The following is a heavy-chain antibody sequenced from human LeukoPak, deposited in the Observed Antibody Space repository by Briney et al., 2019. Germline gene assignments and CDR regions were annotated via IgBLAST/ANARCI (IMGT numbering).Heavy chain of an antibody. V-gene: IGHV1-46*01. CDR1: GNIFTNYH. CDR3: ATEAPGSYRFDN. Sequence: ASVKVSCKASGNIFTNYHLHWLRLAPGRGLEWMGAVYTDGGTITNTRSFQDRVTMTRDVSTRTVYMELSSLNSEDTAVYYCATEAPGSYRFDNWGQEILVTVSS. D-gene: IGHD3-10*01. CDR2: VYTDGGTI. J-gene: IGHJ4*02.